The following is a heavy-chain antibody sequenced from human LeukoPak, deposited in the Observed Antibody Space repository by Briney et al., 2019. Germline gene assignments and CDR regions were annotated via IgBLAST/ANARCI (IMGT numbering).Heavy chain of an antibody. D-gene: IGHD6-13*01. CDR1: GYTFTSYY. V-gene: IGHV1-46*01. CDR3: ASSSSYYYMDV. J-gene: IGHJ6*03. CDR2: INPSGGST. Sequence: ASVKVSCKASGYTFTSYYMHWVRQAPGQGLEWMGIINPSGGSTSYAQKFQGRVTMTRDMSTSTAYMELSSLRSEDTAVYYCASSSSYYYMDVWGKGTTVTVSS.